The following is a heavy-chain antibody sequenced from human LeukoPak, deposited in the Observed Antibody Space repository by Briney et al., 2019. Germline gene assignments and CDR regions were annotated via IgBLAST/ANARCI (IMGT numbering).Heavy chain of an antibody. Sequence: GASVKVSCKASGYTFTGYYMHWVRQAPGQGLEWMGWINPNSGGTNYAQKFQGRVTMTRDTSISTAYMELSRLRSDDTAVYYCARDFIQAGFVVAAPNWFDPWGQGTLVTVSS. V-gene: IGHV1-2*02. J-gene: IGHJ5*02. CDR2: INPNSGGT. CDR1: GYTFTGYY. CDR3: ARDFIQAGFVVAAPNWFDP. D-gene: IGHD2-15*01.